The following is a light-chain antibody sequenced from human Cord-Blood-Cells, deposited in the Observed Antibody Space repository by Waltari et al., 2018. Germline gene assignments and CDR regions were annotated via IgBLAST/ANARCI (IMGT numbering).Light chain of an antibody. CDR3: VLYMGSGISV. CDR2: STN. V-gene: IGLV8-61*01. J-gene: IGLJ2*01. CDR1: SGSVSTRYS. Sequence: QTVVTQEPSFSVSPGGTVPLTCGFNSGSVSTRYSPSWYQQTPGQAPRTLIYSTNTRSSGVPDRFSGSILGNKAALTITGAQADDESDYYCVLYMGSGISVFGGGTKLTVL.